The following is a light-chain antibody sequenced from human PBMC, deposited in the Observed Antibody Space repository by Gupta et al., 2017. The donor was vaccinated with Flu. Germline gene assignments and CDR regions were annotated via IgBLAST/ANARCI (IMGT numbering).Light chain of an antibody. V-gene: IGKV1-5*03. CDR3: QQYNVYYS. CDR1: ESVSRW. CDR2: KAS. J-gene: IGKJ2*03. Sequence: DIQLTQFPSTLSASVGDRVTITCRASESVSRWLAWYQQKPGKVPKVLIYKASTLESGVPSRFSGSGSGTEFTLTISSLQPDDFATYYCQQYNVYYSFGQGTKLEIK.